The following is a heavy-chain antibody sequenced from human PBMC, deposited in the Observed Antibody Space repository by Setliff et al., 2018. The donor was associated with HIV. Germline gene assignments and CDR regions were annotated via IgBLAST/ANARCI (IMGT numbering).Heavy chain of an antibody. CDR2: ISPDGSAT. CDR3: AKELAASGLGYFDS. D-gene: IGHD3-22*01. CDR1: GFTFSSAW. V-gene: IGHV3-7*03. Sequence: PGGSLRLSCAASGFTFSSAWMGWVRQAPAKGLEWVANISPDGSATYYVDSVKGRFTISRDNAKNSVLLQMNNLRAEDTAEYYCAKELAASGLGYFDSWGRGILVTVSS. J-gene: IGHJ4*02.